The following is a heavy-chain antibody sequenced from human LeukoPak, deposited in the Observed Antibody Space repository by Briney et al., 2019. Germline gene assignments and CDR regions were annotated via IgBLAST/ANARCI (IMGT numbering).Heavy chain of an antibody. CDR2: ISSSSSYI. J-gene: IGHJ6*03. D-gene: IGHD7-27*01. CDR1: GFTFSSYS. V-gene: IGHV3-21*01. CDR3: ARVTGDRSYYYYMDA. Sequence: GGSLRLSCAASGFTFSSYSMNWVRQAPGKGLEWVSSISSSSSYIYYADSVKGRFTISRDNAKNSLYLQMNSLRAEDTAVYYCARVTGDRSYYYYMDAWGKGTTVTVSS.